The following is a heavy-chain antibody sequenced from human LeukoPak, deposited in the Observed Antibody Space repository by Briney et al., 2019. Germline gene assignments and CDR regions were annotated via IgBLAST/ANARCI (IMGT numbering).Heavy chain of an antibody. CDR3: ARDWGRGY. D-gene: IGHD3-16*01. V-gene: IGHV3-30*04. Sequence: GGSLRLSCAASGFTFSSSPMHWVRQAPGRGLEWVAVISHDGSYKYYADSVTGRSTISRDNSKSTLNLQMNSLRAEDTAVYYCARDWGRGYWGQETLVTVSS. J-gene: IGHJ4*02. CDR2: ISHDGSYK. CDR1: GFTFSSSP.